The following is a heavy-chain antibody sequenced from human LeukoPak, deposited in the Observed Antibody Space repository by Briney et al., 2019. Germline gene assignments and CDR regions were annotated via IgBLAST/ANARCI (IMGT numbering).Heavy chain of an antibody. CDR2: ISWNSGNI. CDR1: GFTFEDYA. J-gene: IGHJ6*02. Sequence: GGSLRLSCAASGFTFEDYAMHWVRQVPGKGLEWVSGISWNSGNIGYADSVKGRFTISRDNAKNTLYLQMNSLRAEDTAVYYCARSSNRADYYYYYGMDVWGQGTTVTVSS. CDR3: ARSSNRADYYYYYGMDV. V-gene: IGHV3-9*01. D-gene: IGHD1-14*01.